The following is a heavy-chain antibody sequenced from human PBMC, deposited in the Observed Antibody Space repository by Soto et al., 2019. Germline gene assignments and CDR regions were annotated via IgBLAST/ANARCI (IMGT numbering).Heavy chain of an antibody. J-gene: IGHJ6*02. CDR1: GYTFTSYD. CDR2: MNPNSGNT. CDR3: ARFGLAAAGTLYGMDV. V-gene: IGHV1-8*01. D-gene: IGHD6-13*01. Sequence: ASVKVSCKASGYTFTSYDINWVRQATGQGLEWMGWMNPNSGNTGYAQKFQGRVTMTRNTSISTAYMELSSLRSEDTAVYYCARFGLAAAGTLYGMDVWGQGTKVTVSS.